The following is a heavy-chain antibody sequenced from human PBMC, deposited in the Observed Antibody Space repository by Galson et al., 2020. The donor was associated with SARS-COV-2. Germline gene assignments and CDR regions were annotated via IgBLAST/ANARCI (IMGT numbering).Heavy chain of an antibody. CDR2: VYYSAKS. D-gene: IGHD3-22*01. Sequence: SQTLSLTCTVSGASINTNNYYWVWIRQPPGKGLEWIGSVYYSAKSYYNPSLKSRVTMSIDTSKNNYSLHLSSVTAADTAVYFCARGTRYYDSRGYLREESFHLWGQGTMVIVSS. CDR1: GASINTNNYY. CDR3: ARGTRYYDSRGYLREESFHL. V-gene: IGHV4-39*07. J-gene: IGHJ3*01.